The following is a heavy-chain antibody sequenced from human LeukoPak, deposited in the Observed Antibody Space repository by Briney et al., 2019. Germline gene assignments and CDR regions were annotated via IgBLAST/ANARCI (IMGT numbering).Heavy chain of an antibody. D-gene: IGHD3-22*01. J-gene: IGHJ4*02. CDR1: GYTFTSYY. CDR2: INPSGGST. CDR3: AREPGYYDSSGYSDY. V-gene: IGHV1-46*01. Sequence: ASVKVSCKASGYTFTSYYMHWVRQAPGQGLEWMGIINPSGGSTSYAQKFQGRVTMTRDTSTSTVYMELSSLRSEDTAVYYCAREPGYYDSSGYSDYWGQGTLVTVSS.